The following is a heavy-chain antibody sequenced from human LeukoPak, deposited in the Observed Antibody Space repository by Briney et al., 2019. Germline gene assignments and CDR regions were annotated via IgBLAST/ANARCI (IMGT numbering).Heavy chain of an antibody. Sequence: GGSLRLSWAAAGFTFSSYEMNWVRQAPGKGLEWVSYISSSGSTIYYADSVKGRFTISRDNAKNSLYLQMNSLRAEDTAVYYCARGSTVTTNFYYYYYMDVWGKGTTVTVSS. J-gene: IGHJ6*03. D-gene: IGHD4-17*01. CDR2: ISSSGSTI. CDR3: ARGSTVTTNFYYYYYMDV. V-gene: IGHV3-48*03. CDR1: GFTFSSYE.